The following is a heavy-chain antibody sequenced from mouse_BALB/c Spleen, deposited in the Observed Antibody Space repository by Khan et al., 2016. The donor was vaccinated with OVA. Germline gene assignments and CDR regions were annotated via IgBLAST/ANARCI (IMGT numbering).Heavy chain of an antibody. CDR2: INPSNGYT. V-gene: IGHV1-4*01. D-gene: IGHD1-1*01. CDR1: GYTFTSYT. J-gene: IGHJ2*01. Sequence: QVQLQQSGAELARPGASVKMSCKASGYTFTSYTIHWIKKRPGQGLEWIGYINPSNGYTNYNQKFKDKATLTVDESSSTAHMELRSLASEDSAVYYCARIYGSYFDYWGQGTTLTVSS. CDR3: ARIYGSYFDY.